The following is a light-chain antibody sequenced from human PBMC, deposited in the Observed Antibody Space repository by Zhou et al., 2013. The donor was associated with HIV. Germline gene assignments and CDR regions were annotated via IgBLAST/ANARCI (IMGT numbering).Light chain of an antibody. CDR2: GAS. J-gene: IGKJ4*01. CDR1: QSVSSN. CDR3: QQYGNWPPLT. V-gene: IGKV3-15*01. Sequence: EIVMTQSPATLSVSPGERATLSCRASQSVSSNLAWYQQKPGQAPRLLIYGASTRATGIPARFIGGGSGTEFTLTISSMLSEDFAVYYCQQYGNWPPLTFGGGTKVEIK.